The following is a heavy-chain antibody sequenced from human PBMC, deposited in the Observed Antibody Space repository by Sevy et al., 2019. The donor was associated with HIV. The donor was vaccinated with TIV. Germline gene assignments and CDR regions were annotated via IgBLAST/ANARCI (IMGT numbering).Heavy chain of an antibody. CDR3: ARHPGRSGSPNWFDP. D-gene: IGHD3-22*01. V-gene: IGHV4-39*01. Sequence: SETLSLTCSVSGGSISTSSYYWGWIRQPPGKGLEWIGSIYDSGRTSYNPSLKSRVTISVDTSKNQFSLKLSSVTAADTAVYYCARHPGRSGSPNWFDPWGQGNLVTVSS. CDR2: IYDSGRT. J-gene: IGHJ5*02. CDR1: GGSISTSSYY.